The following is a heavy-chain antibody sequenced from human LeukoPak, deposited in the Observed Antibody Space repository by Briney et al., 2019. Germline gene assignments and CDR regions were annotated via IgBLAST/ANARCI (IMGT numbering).Heavy chain of an antibody. CDR2: IKSKTDGGTT. CDR3: TTGVPADAFDI. Sequence: GGSLRLSCAASGFTFSNAWMSWVRQAPGKGLEWVGRIKSKTDGGTTDYAAPVKGRFTISRDDSKNTLYLQMNSLKTEDTAVYYRTTGVPADAFDIWGQGTMVTVSS. CDR1: GFTFSNAW. V-gene: IGHV3-15*01. J-gene: IGHJ3*02.